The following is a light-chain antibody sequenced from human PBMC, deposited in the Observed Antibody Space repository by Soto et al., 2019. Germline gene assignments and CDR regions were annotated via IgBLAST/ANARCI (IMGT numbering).Light chain of an antibody. V-gene: IGKV3-20*01. CDR2: GAS. Sequence: EIVLTQSPGTLSLSPGERATLSCRASQSVSRSYLAWYQQKPGQAPRLLIYGASSRATGIPDRFSGSGSGTDFTLTISRLEPEDFAVYYCQQYGISPGFGQGTKVEIK. J-gene: IGKJ1*01. CDR1: QSVSRSY. CDR3: QQYGISPG.